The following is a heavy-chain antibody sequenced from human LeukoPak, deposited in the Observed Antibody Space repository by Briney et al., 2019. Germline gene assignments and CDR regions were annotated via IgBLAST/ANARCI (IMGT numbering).Heavy chain of an antibody. Sequence: GGSLRLSCAASVFTFSSFGMHWVRQAPGEGLEWVAFIRYDGNKKDYADSMKGRITISRDNSRNILYLQMDSLSPEDAAVYYCVKGFGVGWFGDWGQGTLVTVPS. J-gene: IGHJ4*02. V-gene: IGHV3-30*02. D-gene: IGHD3-10*01. CDR2: IRYDGNKK. CDR3: VKGFGVGWFGD. CDR1: VFTFSSFG.